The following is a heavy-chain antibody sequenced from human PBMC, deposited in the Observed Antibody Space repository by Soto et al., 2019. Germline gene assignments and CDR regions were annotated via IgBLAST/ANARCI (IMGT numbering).Heavy chain of an antibody. Sequence: GGSLRLSCAASGFTFSSYGMHWVRQAPGKGLEWVAVISYDGSNKYYADSVKGRFTISRDNSKNTLYLQMNSLRAEDTAVYYCAKGLDYYYYYGMDVWGQGTKVTVSS. CDR3: AKGLDYYYYYGMDV. CDR2: ISYDGSNK. V-gene: IGHV3-30*18. CDR1: GFTFSSYG. J-gene: IGHJ6*02.